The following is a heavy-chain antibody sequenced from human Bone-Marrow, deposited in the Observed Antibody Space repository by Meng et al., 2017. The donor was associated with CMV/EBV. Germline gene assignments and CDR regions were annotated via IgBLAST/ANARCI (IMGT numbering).Heavy chain of an antibody. Sequence: GGSLRLSCAASGFTFRSYWMTWVRQAPGKGLEWVANIKQDGSEKYYVDSVKGRFTISRDNAKNSVYLQMNSPRAEDTAVYYCARAGDFWSASDMDDWGQGTLVTVSS. CDR3: ARAGDFWSASDMDD. CDR2: IKQDGSEK. V-gene: IGHV3-7*01. J-gene: IGHJ4*02. CDR1: GFTFRSYW. D-gene: IGHD3-3*01.